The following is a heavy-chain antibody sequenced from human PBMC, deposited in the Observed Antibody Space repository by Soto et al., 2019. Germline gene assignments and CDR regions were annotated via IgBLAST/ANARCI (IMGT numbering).Heavy chain of an antibody. Sequence: GGSLRLSCAASGFTFSNYWMSWVRQAPGKGLEWVANIKQDGSEKYYMDSVKGRFTISRDNAKNSLYLQLNSLRAEDTAVYYCAKGGVEDVWGQGTTVTVSS. D-gene: IGHD1-26*01. CDR3: AKGGVEDV. V-gene: IGHV3-7*01. CDR1: GFTFSNYW. J-gene: IGHJ6*02. CDR2: IKQDGSEK.